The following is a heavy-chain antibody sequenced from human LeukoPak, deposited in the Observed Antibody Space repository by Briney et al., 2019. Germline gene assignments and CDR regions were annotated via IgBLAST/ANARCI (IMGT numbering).Heavy chain of an antibody. CDR3: AREDPQTTVPEGMDV. CDR2: IYYSGTT. V-gene: IGHV4-59*01. CDR1: GGSISYYY. J-gene: IGHJ6*02. D-gene: IGHD4-17*01. Sequence: SETLSLTCTVSGGSISYYYWSWIRQSPGKGLEWIGYIYYSGTTNYNPSLKSRVTISVDTSKNQFSLQLRSVTAADTAEYFCAREDPQTTVPEGMDVWGQGTTVTVSS.